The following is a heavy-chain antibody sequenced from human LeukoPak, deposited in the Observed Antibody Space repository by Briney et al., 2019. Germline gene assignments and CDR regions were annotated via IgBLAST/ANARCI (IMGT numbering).Heavy chain of an antibody. D-gene: IGHD5-18*01. CDR3: ARVDTAMSAFVP. J-gene: IGHJ5*02. CDR1: GGSFSAYY. CDR2: INHSGTT. Sequence: PSETLSLTCAVYGGSFSAYYWSWIRQPPGKGLEWIGQINHSGTTNYNPSLKSRVTISVDTSKNQLSLKLSSVTAADTAVYYCARVDTAMSAFVPRGQGTLVTVSS. V-gene: IGHV4-34*01.